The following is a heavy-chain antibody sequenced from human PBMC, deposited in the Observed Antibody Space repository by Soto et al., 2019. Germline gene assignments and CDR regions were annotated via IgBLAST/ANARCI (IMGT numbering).Heavy chain of an antibody. CDR3: ARDGSRRAVAGTDFDY. D-gene: IGHD6-19*01. CDR1: GFTFSSYS. CDR2: ISSSSYI. J-gene: IGHJ4*02. Sequence: EVQLVESGGGLVKPGGSLRLSCAASGFTFSSYSMNWVRQAPGKGLEWVSSISSSSYIYYADSVKGRFTISRDNAKNSLYLQMNSLRAEDTAVYYCARDGSRRAVAGTDFDYWGQGTLVTVSS. V-gene: IGHV3-21*01.